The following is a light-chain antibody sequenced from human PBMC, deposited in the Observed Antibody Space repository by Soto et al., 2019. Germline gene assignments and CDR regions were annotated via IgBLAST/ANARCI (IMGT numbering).Light chain of an antibody. Sequence: QSVLTQPPSASGTIGQRVTLSCSGSSSNIGSKTVNWYQQVPGTAPKLLIYNNDERPSGVPDRFSGSKSGTSASLAISGLQSDDVADYYCAAWDNGLDAWVFGGGTKLTVL. J-gene: IGLJ3*02. CDR2: NND. CDR1: SSNIGSKT. CDR3: AAWDNGLDAWV. V-gene: IGLV1-44*01.